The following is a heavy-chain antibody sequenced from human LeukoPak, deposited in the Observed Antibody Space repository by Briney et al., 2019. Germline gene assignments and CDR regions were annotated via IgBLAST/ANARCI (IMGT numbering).Heavy chain of an antibody. D-gene: IGHD3-22*01. CDR2: ISSSSSTI. J-gene: IGHJ4*02. CDR3: ASLYYYDSSGYYGGQ. V-gene: IGHV3-48*04. CDR1: GFTFSSYS. Sequence: GGSLRLSCAASGFTFSSYSMNWVRQAPGKGLEWVSYISSSSSTIYYADSVKGRFTISRDNAKNSLYLQMNSLRAEDTAVYYCASLYYYDSSGYYGGQWGQGTLVTVSS.